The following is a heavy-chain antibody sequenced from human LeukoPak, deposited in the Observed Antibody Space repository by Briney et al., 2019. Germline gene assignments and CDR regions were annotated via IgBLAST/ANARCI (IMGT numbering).Heavy chain of an antibody. CDR2: IYYSGST. Sequence: SETLSLTCTVSGGSISSGDYYWSWIRQPPGKGLEWIGYIYYSGSTYYNPSLKSRVTMSVDTSKDRFSLKLSSVTAADTAVYYCATHSSGYDSGNDAFDIWGQRTMVTVSS. D-gene: IGHD3-22*01. V-gene: IGHV4-30-4*08. CDR3: ATHSSGYDSGNDAFDI. J-gene: IGHJ3*02. CDR1: GGSISSGDYY.